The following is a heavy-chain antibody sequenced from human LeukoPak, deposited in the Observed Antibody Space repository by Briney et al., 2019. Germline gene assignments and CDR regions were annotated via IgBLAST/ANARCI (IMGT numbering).Heavy chain of an antibody. CDR3: ARDRYGSGSYYKSWFDP. J-gene: IGHJ5*02. CDR2: IYTSGST. V-gene: IGHV4-4*07. CDR1: GGSISSYY. D-gene: IGHD3-10*01. Sequence: SETLSLTCPVSGGSISSYYWSWIRQPAGKGLEWIGRIYTSGSTNYNPSLKSRVTMSVDTSKNQFSLKLTSVTAADTAVYYCARDRYGSGSYYKSWFDPWGQGTLVTVSP.